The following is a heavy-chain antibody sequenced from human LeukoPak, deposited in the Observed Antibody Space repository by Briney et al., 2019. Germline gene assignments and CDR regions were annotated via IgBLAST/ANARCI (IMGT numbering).Heavy chain of an antibody. V-gene: IGHV3-7*04. Sequence: GGSLRLSCAASGFTFSSYLMSWVRQAPGKGLEWVGNIKQDGSEKYYVDSVKGRFTISRDNAKNSLYLQMNSLRAEDTAVYYCARVSAYFDYWGQGTLVTVSS. CDR3: ARVSAYFDY. CDR1: GFTFSSYL. D-gene: IGHD2-2*01. J-gene: IGHJ4*02. CDR2: IKQDGSEK.